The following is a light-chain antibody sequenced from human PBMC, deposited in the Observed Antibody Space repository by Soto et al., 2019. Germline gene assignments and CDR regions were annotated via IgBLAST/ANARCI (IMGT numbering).Light chain of an antibody. CDR3: CSYSGSYSYV. Sequence: SARPKPRSVSGSPGRSVTISCTGTNSDGGTFYFVWWYQQYADKGPKLIIYDVTERPSGVPDRFSGSKSVNTASLTILGLQAEDEADYYCCSYSGSYSYVFGIGT. V-gene: IGLV2-11*01. J-gene: IGLJ6*01. CDR2: DVT. CDR1: NSDGGTFYF.